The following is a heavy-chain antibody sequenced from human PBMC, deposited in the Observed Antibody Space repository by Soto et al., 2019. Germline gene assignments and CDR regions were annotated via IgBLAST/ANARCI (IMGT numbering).Heavy chain of an antibody. CDR3: ARGTLWNGYQFFDY. J-gene: IGHJ4*02. CDR2: IWYDGSNQ. Sequence: QPGGSLRLSCAASGFTFSSYGIHWVRQAPGKGLEWVAVIWYDGSNQYYADSVKGRFTISRDNAKNSLYLQMNTLRAEDTAVYYCARGTLWNGYQFFDYWSQGTPVTVSS. D-gene: IGHD3-3*01. CDR1: GFTFSSYG. V-gene: IGHV3-33*01.